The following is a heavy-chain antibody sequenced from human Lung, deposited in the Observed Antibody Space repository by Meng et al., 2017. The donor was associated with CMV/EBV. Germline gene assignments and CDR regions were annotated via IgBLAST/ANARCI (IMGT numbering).Heavy chain of an antibody. D-gene: IGHD6-13*01. V-gene: IGHV3-23*01. CDR1: GYTFSSYS. CDR3: VKGWQNLVDY. J-gene: IGHJ4*02. CDR2: ISGSGGST. Sequence: GEXXTISCRASGYTFSSYSMSWVRQAPGKGLEWVSSISGSGGSTYSADSVKGRLTISRDNSESTLYLQMNSLTAEDTAIYYCVKGWQNLVDYWGKGTVVTVSS.